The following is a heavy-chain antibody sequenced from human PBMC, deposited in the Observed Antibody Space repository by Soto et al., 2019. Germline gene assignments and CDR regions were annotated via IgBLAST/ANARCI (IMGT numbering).Heavy chain of an antibody. J-gene: IGHJ6*04. V-gene: IGHV1-69*04. CDR2: IIPIFGIA. CDR3: ASSITIFGVVNGLDV. D-gene: IGHD3-3*01. Sequence: SVKLSCKTSGGGFSSYAISWVRQAHGQGLEWKGRIIPIFGIANYAQKFQGRVTITADKSTSTAYMELSSLRSEDTAVYYCASSITIFGVVNGLDVWGKGTTVTVSS. CDR1: GGGFSSYA.